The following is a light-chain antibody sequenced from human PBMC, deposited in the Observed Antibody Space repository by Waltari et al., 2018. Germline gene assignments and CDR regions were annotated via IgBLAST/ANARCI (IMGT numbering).Light chain of an antibody. CDR1: QYVSTN. Sequence: TVMTQAPATLSVFPGERATLSCSASQYVSTNLAWYQQKPGQSPRLLIYSASARATGVPARFGGSGSGTQFTLTINSVQSEDVALYYCQQYNNWPPITFGQGTRVQIK. CDR3: QQYNNWPPIT. J-gene: IGKJ5*01. CDR2: SAS. V-gene: IGKV3-15*01.